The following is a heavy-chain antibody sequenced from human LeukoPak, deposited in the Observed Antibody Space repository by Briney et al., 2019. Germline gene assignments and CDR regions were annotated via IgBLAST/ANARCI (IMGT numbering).Heavy chain of an antibody. J-gene: IGHJ4*02. CDR1: GFTFSSYA. CDR2: IRYDGSNK. V-gene: IGHV3-30*02. CDR3: AKGYYDILTGYYKPTPYFDY. D-gene: IGHD3-9*01. Sequence: GGSLRLSCAASGFTFSSYAMSWVRQAPGKGLEWVAFIRYDGSNKYYADSVKGRFTISRDNSKNTLYLQMNSLRAEDTAVYYCAKGYYDILTGYYKPTPYFDYWGQGTLVTVSS.